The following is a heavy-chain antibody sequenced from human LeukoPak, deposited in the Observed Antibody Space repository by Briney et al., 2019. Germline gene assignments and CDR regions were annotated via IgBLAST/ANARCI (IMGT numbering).Heavy chain of an antibody. CDR3: ASGAFFSLRSYYYFDY. V-gene: IGHV1-69*05. Sequence: SVKVSRKASGGTFSSYAISWVRQAPGQGLEWMGGIIPIFGTANYAQKFQGRVTITTDESTSTAYMELSSLRSEDTAVYYCASGAFFSLRSYYYFDYWGQGTLVTVSS. CDR2: IIPIFGTA. D-gene: IGHD4-17*01. CDR1: GGTFSSYA. J-gene: IGHJ4*02.